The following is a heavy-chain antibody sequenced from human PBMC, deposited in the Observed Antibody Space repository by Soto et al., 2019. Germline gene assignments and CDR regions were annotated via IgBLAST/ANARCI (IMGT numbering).Heavy chain of an antibody. Sequence: XGSLRLSCAVAGFTFSNYDMHWVRQPTGKGLEWVSAIGTAGDTYYPVSVKGRFTISRENAKNSLYLQMNSLRAGDTAVYYCARSVVGNTYFDYW. CDR2: IGTAGDT. D-gene: IGHD1-7*01. CDR1: GFTFSNYD. CDR3: ARSVVGNTYFDY. J-gene: IGHJ4*01. V-gene: IGHV3-13*01.